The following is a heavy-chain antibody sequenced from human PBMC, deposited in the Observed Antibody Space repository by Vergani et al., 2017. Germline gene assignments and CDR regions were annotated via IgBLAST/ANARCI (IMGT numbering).Heavy chain of an antibody. CDR3: ASDHIGYGMHV. V-gene: IGHV4-38-2*02. D-gene: IGHD3-3*01. CDR1: DYSISDNYY. J-gene: IGHJ6*02. CDR2: MQHSGST. Sequence: QVLLQESGPGLVKPSETLSLTCTVSDYSISDNYYWGWIRQPPGKGLEWIASMQHSGSTYYNPSLKTPVDISLDTSKNHFSLELKSVTAADTATYYCASDHIGYGMHVLGQGPSVTVFS.